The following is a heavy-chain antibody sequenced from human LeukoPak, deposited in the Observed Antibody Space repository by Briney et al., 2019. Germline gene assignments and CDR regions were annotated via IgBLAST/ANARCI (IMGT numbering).Heavy chain of an antibody. D-gene: IGHD6-13*01. V-gene: IGHV4-39*07. CDR3: ASEWGSSSWTFYYYYYMDV. CDR1: GGSISSTSYY. CDR2: IYYSGST. J-gene: IGHJ6*03. Sequence: SETLSLTCTVSGGSISSTSYYWGWIRQPPGKGLECIGTIYYSGSTYYNPSLKSRVTISVDTSKNQFSLKLTSVTAADTAVYYCASEWGSSSWTFYYYYYMDVWGKGTTVTVSS.